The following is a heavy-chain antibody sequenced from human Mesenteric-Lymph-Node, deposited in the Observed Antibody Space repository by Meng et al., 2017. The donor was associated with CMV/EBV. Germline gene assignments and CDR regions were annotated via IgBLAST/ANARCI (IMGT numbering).Heavy chain of an antibody. CDR1: GFIFSSYA. D-gene: IGHD3-9*01. CDR3: VKDPYTPPLTGYRDY. Sequence: GGSLRLSCAASGFIFSSYAMSWVRQAPGKGLEWVSSISGSGGSTYYADSVKGRFTISRDNSKNTLYLQMNSLKVEDTAVYYCVKDPYTPPLTGYRDYWGQGTLVTVSS. J-gene: IGHJ4*02. V-gene: IGHV3-23*01. CDR2: ISGSGGST.